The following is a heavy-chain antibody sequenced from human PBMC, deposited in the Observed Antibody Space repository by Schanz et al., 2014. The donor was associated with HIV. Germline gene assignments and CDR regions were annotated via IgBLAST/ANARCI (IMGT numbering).Heavy chain of an antibody. V-gene: IGHV3-23*01. Sequence: EVQLLESGGNLVHPGGSLRLSCAASGFTFRDSVVSWVRQAPGKGLEWIASISSTSTYRFYAGSVKGRFTISRDNSEDTLYLQMNSLGVDDSAIYYCVKRGSEASSNTWFADYWGQGTLVVVSA. D-gene: IGHD3-10*01. CDR1: GFTFRDSV. J-gene: IGHJ4*02. CDR3: VKRGSEASSNTWFADY. CDR2: ISSTSTYR.